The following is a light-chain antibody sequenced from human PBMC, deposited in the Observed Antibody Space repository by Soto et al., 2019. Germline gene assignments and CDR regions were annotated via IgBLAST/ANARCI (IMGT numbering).Light chain of an antibody. J-gene: IGKJ2*01. CDR2: DAS. V-gene: IGKV3-11*01. CDR1: QSVYNF. Sequence: EIVLTQSPGTLSLSPGERATLSCRASQSVYNFLAWYQQRPGQAPRLLIYDASNRATGITGRFSGSGSGTDFTLTITNLEPEDVAVYYCQVRNSRPPFPFGQGTKLEIK. CDR3: QVRNSRPPFP.